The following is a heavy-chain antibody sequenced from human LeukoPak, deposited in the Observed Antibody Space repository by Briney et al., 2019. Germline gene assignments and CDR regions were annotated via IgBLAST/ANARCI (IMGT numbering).Heavy chain of an antibody. J-gene: IGHJ4*02. D-gene: IGHD2-15*01. CDR1: GGSISSSSYY. CDR3: AREPLNCSGGSCYSFDY. CDR2: IYYSGST. V-gene: IGHV4-39*07. Sequence: SETLSLTCTVSGGSISSSSYYWGWIRQPPGKGLEWIGSIYYSGSTYYNPSLKSRVTISVDTSKNQFSLKLSSVTAADTAVYYCAREPLNCSGGSCYSFDYWGQGTLVTVSS.